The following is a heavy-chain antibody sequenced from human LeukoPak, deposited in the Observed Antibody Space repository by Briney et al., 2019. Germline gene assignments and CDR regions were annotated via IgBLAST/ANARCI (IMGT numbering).Heavy chain of an antibody. V-gene: IGHV4-39*07. CDR1: GASVSSSNYY. CDR2: VYYTGST. Sequence: SETLSLTCTVSGASVSSSNYYWGWIRQPPGKGLEWVGSVYYTGSTYHNPSLKSRVTMSIDTSRNQFSLKLSSVTAAGTAVYYCARGLYDILTGYFGAFDIWGQGTMVTVSS. CDR3: ARGLYDILTGYFGAFDI. D-gene: IGHD3-9*01. J-gene: IGHJ3*02.